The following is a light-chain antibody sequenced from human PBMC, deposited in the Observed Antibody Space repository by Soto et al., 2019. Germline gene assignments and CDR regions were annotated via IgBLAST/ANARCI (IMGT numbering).Light chain of an antibody. Sequence: DIQMTQSPSTLSASVGDRVTITCRASQRVSNWVAWYQQKPGKAPKLLIFKASNLQGGVPSRFSGSGSGTDFTLTISSLQPDDFATYYCQQYNDLWTFGQGTKVEL. CDR2: KAS. V-gene: IGKV1-5*03. CDR1: QRVSNW. CDR3: QQYNDLWT. J-gene: IGKJ1*01.